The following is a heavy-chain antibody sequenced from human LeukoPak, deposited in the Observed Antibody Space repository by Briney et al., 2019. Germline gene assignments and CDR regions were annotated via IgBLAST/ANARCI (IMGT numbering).Heavy chain of an antibody. J-gene: IGHJ6*03. CDR1: GGSISSYY. Sequence: SETLSLTCTVSGGSISSYYWSWIRQPAGKGLEWIGRIYTSGSTNYNPSLKSRVTMSVDTSKNQFSLKLSSVTAADTAVYYCARDSIVVVPAAIRYYYYYYMDVWGKGTTVTVSS. V-gene: IGHV4-4*07. CDR3: ARDSIVVVPAAIRYYYYYYMDV. D-gene: IGHD2-2*02. CDR2: IYTSGST.